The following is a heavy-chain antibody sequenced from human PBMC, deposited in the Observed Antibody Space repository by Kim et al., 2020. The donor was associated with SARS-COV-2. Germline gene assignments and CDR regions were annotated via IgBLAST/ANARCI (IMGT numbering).Heavy chain of an antibody. Sequence: GGSLRLSCTASGFTFGDYAMSWFRQAPGKGLEWVGFIRRRAYGGTTEYAAAVKGRFTTSRDDSKSIAYLQMNSLKTEEKAVYYCTSSGTACQYCGLDVWGQATTLTVS. D-gene: IGHD5-18*01. J-gene: IGHJ6*02. CDR2: IRRRAYGGTT. CDR3: TSSGTACQYCGLDV. CDR1: GFTFGDYA. V-gene: IGHV3-49*03.